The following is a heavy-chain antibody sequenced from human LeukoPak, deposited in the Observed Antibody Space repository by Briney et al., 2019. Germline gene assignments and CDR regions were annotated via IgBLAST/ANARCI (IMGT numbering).Heavy chain of an antibody. D-gene: IGHD3-22*01. Sequence: GGSLRLSCAASGFTFDDYAMHWVRQAPGKGLQWVSVISWDGDSSNYADSVKGRFTISRDNSKNSLYLQMNSLRAEDTALYYCAKDMDPYYDSSGYYYFDYWGQGTLVTVSS. CDR1: GFTFDDYA. CDR3: AKDMDPYYDSSGYYYFDY. J-gene: IGHJ4*02. CDR2: ISWDGDSS. V-gene: IGHV3-43D*03.